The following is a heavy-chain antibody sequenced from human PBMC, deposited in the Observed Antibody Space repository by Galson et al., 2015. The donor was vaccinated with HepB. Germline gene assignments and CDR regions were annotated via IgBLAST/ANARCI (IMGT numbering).Heavy chain of an antibody. CDR2: IRYDGSNK. Sequence: LRLSCAASGFTFSSYGMHWVRQAPGKGLEWVAFIRYDGSNKYYADSVKGRFTISRDNSKNTLYLQMNSLRAEDTAVYYCAKLATMGYWGQGTLVTVSS. V-gene: IGHV3-30*02. J-gene: IGHJ4*02. CDR1: GFTFSSYG. CDR3: AKLATMGY. D-gene: IGHD4/OR15-4a*01.